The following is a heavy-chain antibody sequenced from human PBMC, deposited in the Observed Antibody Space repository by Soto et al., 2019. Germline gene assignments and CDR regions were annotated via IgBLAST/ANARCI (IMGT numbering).Heavy chain of an antibody. J-gene: IGHJ3*02. CDR1: GGTFSSYA. CDR2: IIPIFGTA. CDR3: ARGYYDSSGGAFDI. D-gene: IGHD3-22*01. V-gene: IGHV1-69*13. Sequence: SVKVSCKASGGTFSSYAISWVRQAPGQGLEWMGGIIPIFGTANYAQKFQGRVTITADESTSTAYMELSSLRSEDTAVYYCARGYYDSSGGAFDIWGQGTMVTVSS.